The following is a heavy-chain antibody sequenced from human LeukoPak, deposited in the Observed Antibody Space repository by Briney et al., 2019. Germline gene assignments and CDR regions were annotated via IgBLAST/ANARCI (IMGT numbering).Heavy chain of an antibody. CDR1: GFTFSSYW. D-gene: IGHD6-13*01. CDR3: ARRASAALKYAFDY. Sequence: GGSLRLSCAASGFTFSSYWMNWVRQAPGKGLEWVANIKQDGSEKYYLDSVRGRFTISRDNAKNSLYLQMNSLRAEDTAVYYCARRASAALKYAFDYWGQGTLVTVSS. J-gene: IGHJ4*02. CDR2: IKQDGSEK. V-gene: IGHV3-7*05.